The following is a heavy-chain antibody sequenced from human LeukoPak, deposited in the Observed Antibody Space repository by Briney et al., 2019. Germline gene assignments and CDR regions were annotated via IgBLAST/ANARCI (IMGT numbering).Heavy chain of an antibody. CDR2: IYYSGST. J-gene: IGHJ4*02. D-gene: IGHD3-22*01. CDR3: ARLSRVDDSSGYLFDY. V-gene: IGHV4-59*01. Sequence: PSETLSLTCTVPGGSISSYYWSWIRQPPGKGLEWIGYIYYSGSTNYNPSLKSRVTISVDTSKNQFSLKLSSVTAADTAVYYCARLSRVDDSSGYLFDYWGQGTLVTVSS. CDR1: GGSISSYY.